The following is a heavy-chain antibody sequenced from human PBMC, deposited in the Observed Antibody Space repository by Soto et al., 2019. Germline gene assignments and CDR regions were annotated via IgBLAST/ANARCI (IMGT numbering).Heavy chain of an antibody. CDR2: IIPIFGTA. V-gene: IGHV1-69*13. Sequence: GASVKVSCKAPGGTFSSYAISWVRQAPGQGLEWMGGIIPIFGTANYAQKFQGRVTITADESTSTAYMELSSLRSEDTAVYYCARDLAHRKGSDYWGQGTLVTVSS. J-gene: IGHJ4*02. D-gene: IGHD2-15*01. CDR3: ARDLAHRKGSDY. CDR1: GGTFSSYA.